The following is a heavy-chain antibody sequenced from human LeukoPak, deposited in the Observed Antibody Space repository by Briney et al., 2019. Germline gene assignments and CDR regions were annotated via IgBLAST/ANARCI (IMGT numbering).Heavy chain of an antibody. D-gene: IGHD5-24*01. V-gene: IGHV6-1*01. Sequence: SQTLSLTCAISGDSVSSNSATWTWIRQSPSRGLEWLGRTYYRSKWYNDYAVSVKSRVTINPDISKNQFSLQLNSVTPEDTAVYYCARDGYNYAAFDIWGQGTMVTVSS. CDR2: TYYRSKWYN. J-gene: IGHJ3*02. CDR3: ARDGYNYAAFDI. CDR1: GDSVSSNSAT.